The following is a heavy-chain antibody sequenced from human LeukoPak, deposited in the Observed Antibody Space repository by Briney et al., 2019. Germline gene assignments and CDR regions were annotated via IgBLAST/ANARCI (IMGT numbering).Heavy chain of an antibody. CDR1: GFTFSSYA. CDR3: ARVDRRSYYGV. Sequence: PGGSLRLSCAASGFTFSSYAVHWVRQAPGKGLEYVSAISSNGGSTYYANSVKGRFTISRDNSKNTLYLQMGSLRAEDMAVYYCARVDRRSYYGVWGQGTLVTVSS. CDR2: ISSNGGST. D-gene: IGHD1-26*01. J-gene: IGHJ4*02. V-gene: IGHV3-64*01.